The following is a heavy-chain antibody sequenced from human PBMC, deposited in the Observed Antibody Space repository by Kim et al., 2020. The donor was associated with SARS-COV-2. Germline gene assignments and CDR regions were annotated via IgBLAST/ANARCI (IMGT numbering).Heavy chain of an antibody. V-gene: IGHV3-23*01. Sequence: GGSLRLSCAASGFTFSNYAMTWVRQAPGKGLEWVSTIICTGGSTYYADSVKVRLTISRDNSKNTLYLQMNSLRAEDTAVYYCAKRSSDGDYPNWGQGTLVTVSS. J-gene: IGHJ4*02. CDR1: GFTFSNYA. D-gene: IGHD4-17*01. CDR2: IICTGGST. CDR3: AKRSSDGDYPN.